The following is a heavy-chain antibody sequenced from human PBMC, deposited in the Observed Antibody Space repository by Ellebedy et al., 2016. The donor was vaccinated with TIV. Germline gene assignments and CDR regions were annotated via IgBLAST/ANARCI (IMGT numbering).Heavy chain of an antibody. CDR2: IKSKTDGGTT. CDR1: GFTSSNAW. D-gene: IGHD5-18*01. V-gene: IGHV3-15*07. J-gene: IGHJ4*02. Sequence: PGGSLRLSCAASGFTSSNAWMNWVRQAPGKGLERVGRIKSKTDGGTTDYAAPVKGRFTISRDDSKNTLYLQMNSLKTEDTAVYYCTTTLIQLWLRVFQDYWGQGTLVTVSS. CDR3: TTTLIQLWLRVFQDY.